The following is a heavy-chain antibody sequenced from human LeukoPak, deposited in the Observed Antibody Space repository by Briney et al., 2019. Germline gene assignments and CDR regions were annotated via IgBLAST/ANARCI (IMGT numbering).Heavy chain of an antibody. CDR3: ARKPNAVYWFDP. D-gene: IGHD4/OR15-4a*01. J-gene: IGHJ5*02. V-gene: IGHV4-28*01. CDR2: IHYSGIT. CDR1: GYSISSDNW. Sequence: SETLSLTCAVSGYSISSDNWWGWIRQPPGKALEWIGYIHYSGITYYSPSLKSRVTLSVDTSKNQFSLRLSSVTAVDTAVYYCARKPNAVYWFDPWGQGTLVTVSS.